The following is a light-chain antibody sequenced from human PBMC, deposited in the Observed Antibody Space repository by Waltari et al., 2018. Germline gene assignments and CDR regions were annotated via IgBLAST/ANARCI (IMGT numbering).Light chain of an antibody. J-gene: IGKJ2*01. CDR2: NAS. CDR3: QQRYNWPYT. Sequence: EIVLTQSPATLSLSPGEGATLSCRASQSVSTFLAWYQQKPGQAPRLLIYNASNRATGIPARFSGSGSGTDFTLSISSLDPEDFALYYCQQRYNWPYTCGQGTKLEIK. V-gene: IGKV3-11*01. CDR1: QSVSTF.